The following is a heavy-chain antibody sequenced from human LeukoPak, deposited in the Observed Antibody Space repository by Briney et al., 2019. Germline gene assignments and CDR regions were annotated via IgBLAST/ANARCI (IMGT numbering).Heavy chain of an antibody. CDR3: ARGPHRYCSSTSCYRYNWFDP. J-gene: IGHJ5*02. Sequence: GASVKVSCKASGYTFTGYYMHWVRQAPGQGLEWMGWINPNSGGTNYAQKFQGRVTMTRDTSISTAYMELSRLRSDDTAVYYCARGPHRYCSSTSCYRYNWFDPWGQGTLVTVPS. CDR2: INPNSGGT. D-gene: IGHD2-2*02. CDR1: GYTFTGYY. V-gene: IGHV1-2*02.